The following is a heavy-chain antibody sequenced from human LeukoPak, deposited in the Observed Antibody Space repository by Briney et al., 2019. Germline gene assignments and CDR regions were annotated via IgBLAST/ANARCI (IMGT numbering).Heavy chain of an antibody. CDR1: GGSISRYY. Sequence: SETLSLTCTVSGGSISRYYWSWIRQPPGKGLEWIGYIYYSGSTNYNPSLKSRVTISVDTSKNQFSLKLSSVTAADTAVYYCARGRPAWGSYRYSDYWGQGTLVTVSS. V-gene: IGHV4-59*12. CDR3: ARGRPAWGSYRYSDY. D-gene: IGHD3-16*02. J-gene: IGHJ4*02. CDR2: IYYSGST.